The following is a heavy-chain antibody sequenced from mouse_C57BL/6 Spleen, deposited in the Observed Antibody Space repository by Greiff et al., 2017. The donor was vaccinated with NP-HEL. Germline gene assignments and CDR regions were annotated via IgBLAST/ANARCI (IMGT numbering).Heavy chain of an antibody. J-gene: IGHJ3*01. D-gene: IGHD2-3*01. Sequence: EVKLVESGGGLVKPGASLKLSCAASGFTFSDYGMHWVRQAPEKGLEWVAYISSGSSTIYYADTVKGRFTISRDNAKNTLFMQMTSLRSEGTAMYCCAMDDFAYWGQGTLVTVSA. V-gene: IGHV5-17*01. CDR2: ISSGSSTI. CDR1: GFTFSDYG. CDR3: AMDDFAY.